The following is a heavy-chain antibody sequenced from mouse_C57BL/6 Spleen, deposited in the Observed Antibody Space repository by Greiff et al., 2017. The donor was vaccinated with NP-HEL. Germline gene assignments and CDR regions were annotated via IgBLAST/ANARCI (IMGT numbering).Heavy chain of an antibody. CDR3: ARTGITTVVADYFDD. CDR1: GYTFTSYW. J-gene: IGHJ2*01. D-gene: IGHD1-1*01. Sequence: QVQLQQPGAELVRPGTSVKLSCKASGYTFTSYWMHWVKQRPGQGLEWIGVIDPSDSYTNYNQKFKGKATLTVDTSSSTAYMQLSSLTSEDSAVYYCARTGITTVVADYFDDWGQGTTLTVSS. CDR2: IDPSDSYT. V-gene: IGHV1-59*01.